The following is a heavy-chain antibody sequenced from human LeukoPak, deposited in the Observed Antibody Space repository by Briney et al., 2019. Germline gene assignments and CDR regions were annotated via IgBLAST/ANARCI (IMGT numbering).Heavy chain of an antibody. CDR1: GFTLSTYW. V-gene: IGHV3-74*01. CDR3: ARGNKWSFDS. J-gene: IGHJ4*02. Sequence: GGSLRLSCVASGFTLSTYWMHWVRQAPGKGLVWVSRINSDGSATSYADSVMVRFTISRDSAKNTLYLQMNSLRPEDTAVYYCARGNKWSFDSWGQGALVTVSS. D-gene: IGHD2-15*01. CDR2: INSDGSAT.